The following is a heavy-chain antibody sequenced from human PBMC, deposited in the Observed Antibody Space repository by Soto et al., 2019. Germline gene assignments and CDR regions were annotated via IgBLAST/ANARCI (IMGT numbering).Heavy chain of an antibody. CDR2: INAGNGNT. D-gene: IGHD6-13*01. Sequence: ASVKVSCKASGYTFTSYAMHWVRQAPGQRLEWMGWINAGNGNTKYSQKFQGRVTITRDTSASTAYMELSSLRSEDTAVYYCARRAVQPGIAAAGTKSIQASDIWRHGTLVTV. CDR1: GYTFTSYA. CDR3: ARRAVQPGIAAAGTKSIQASDI. J-gene: IGHJ3*02. V-gene: IGHV1-3*01.